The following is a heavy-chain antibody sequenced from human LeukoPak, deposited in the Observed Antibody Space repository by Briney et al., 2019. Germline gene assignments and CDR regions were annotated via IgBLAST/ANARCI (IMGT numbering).Heavy chain of an antibody. CDR1: GGSISSGGYY. J-gene: IGHJ4*02. Sequence: PSETLSLTCTVSGGSISSGGYYWSWIRQHPGKGLEWIGYLYYSGSTYYSPSLKSRVTISLDMSKKQFSLKLSSVIAADTAVYYCAGGHSYGSLIDYWGQGVLVTVSS. CDR3: AGGHSYGSLIDY. CDR2: LYYSGST. D-gene: IGHD5-18*01. V-gene: IGHV4-31*03.